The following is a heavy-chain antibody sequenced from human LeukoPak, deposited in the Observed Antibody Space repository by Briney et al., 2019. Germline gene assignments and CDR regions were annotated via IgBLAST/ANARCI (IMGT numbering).Heavy chain of an antibody. CDR3: ARIFRYQLIDYYALDV. CDR2: ISSNSAYI. J-gene: IGHJ6*02. CDR1: GFSFSDYA. D-gene: IGHD2-2*01. V-gene: IGHV3-21*01. Sequence: GGSLRLSCAASGFSFSDYAMDWVRQAPGKGLEWVSAISSNSAYIFYADSVEGRFTISRDNAKSSVSLQTNSLRDDDTAVYYCARIFRYQLIDYYALDVWGQGTTVTVSS.